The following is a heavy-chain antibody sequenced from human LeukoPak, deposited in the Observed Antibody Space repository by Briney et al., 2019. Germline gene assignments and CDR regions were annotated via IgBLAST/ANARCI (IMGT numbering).Heavy chain of an antibody. CDR3: ARDFGVGVPAATSYAFDI. J-gene: IGHJ3*02. CDR2: IYYSGST. V-gene: IGHV4-31*03. CDR1: GGSISSGGYY. D-gene: IGHD2-2*01. Sequence: KPSQTLSLTCTVSGGSISSGGYYWSWIRQHPGKGLESIGYIYYSGSTYYNPALNSRFTISVDTSKNQFSLKLRSVTAADTAVDDCARDFGVGVPAATSYAFDIWGQGTVVTVSA.